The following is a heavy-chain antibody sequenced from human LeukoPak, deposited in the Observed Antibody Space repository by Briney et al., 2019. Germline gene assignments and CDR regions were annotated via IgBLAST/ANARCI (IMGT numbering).Heavy chain of an antibody. J-gene: IGHJ6*02. D-gene: IGHD3-10*01. CDR3: ARVPSMVRGVIAYYYYGMDV. CDR2: IYSGGST. Sequence: GGSLRLSCAASGFTVSSNYMSWVRQAPGMGLEWVSVIYSGGSTYYADSVKGRFTISRHNSKNTLYLQMNSLRAEDTAVYYCARVPSMVRGVIAYYYYGMDVWGQGTTVTVSS. V-gene: IGHV3-53*04. CDR1: GFTVSSNY.